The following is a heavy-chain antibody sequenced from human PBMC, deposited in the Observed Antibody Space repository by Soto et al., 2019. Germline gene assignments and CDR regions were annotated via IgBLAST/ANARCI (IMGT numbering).Heavy chain of an antibody. CDR1: GFTFSSYF. V-gene: IGHV3-74*01. D-gene: IGHD3-10*01. Sequence: EVQLVESGGGSVQPGGSLRLSFAASGFTFSSYFMYWVRQAPGKGLVWVSRIDNDGGTTNYADSVKGRFTISRDNAKNPLYLQMNSLRAEDTAVYYCTRGYYGPDYWGQGTLVTVSS. CDR2: IDNDGGTT. CDR3: TRGYYGPDY. J-gene: IGHJ4*02.